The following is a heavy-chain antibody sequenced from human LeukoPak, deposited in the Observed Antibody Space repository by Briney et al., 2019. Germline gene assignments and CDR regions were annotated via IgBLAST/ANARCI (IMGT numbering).Heavy chain of an antibody. J-gene: IGHJ5*02. CDR3: ARDRYGSVAWFDP. CDR2: ISSSNSYI. Sequence: GGSLRLSCAASGFTFSSYSMNWVRQAPGKGLEWVSSISSSNSYIYYADSVKGRFTISRDNAKNSLYLQMNSLRAEDTAVYYCARDRYGSVAWFDPWGQGTLVTVSS. V-gene: IGHV3-21*01. CDR1: GFTFSSYS. D-gene: IGHD3-10*01.